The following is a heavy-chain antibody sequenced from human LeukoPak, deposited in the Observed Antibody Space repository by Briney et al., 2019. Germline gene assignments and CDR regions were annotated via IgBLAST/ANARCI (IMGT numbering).Heavy chain of an antibody. J-gene: IGHJ6*03. Sequence: ASVKLSCKASGGTFSSYAISWVRQAPGQGLEWMGGIIPIFGTANYAQKFQGRVTITTDESTSTAYMELSSLRSEDTAVYYCARGGVVVPAATVYMDVWGKGTTVTVSS. V-gene: IGHV1-69*05. CDR2: IIPIFGTA. CDR3: ARGGVVVPAATVYMDV. CDR1: GGTFSSYA. D-gene: IGHD2-2*01.